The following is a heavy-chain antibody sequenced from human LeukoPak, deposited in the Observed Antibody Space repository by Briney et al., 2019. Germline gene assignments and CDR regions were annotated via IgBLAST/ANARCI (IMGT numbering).Heavy chain of an antibody. CDR2: IYDSGST. J-gene: IGHJ4*02. V-gene: IGHV4-61*01. D-gene: IGHD3-10*01. CDR3: ATTPGDLLYRWDY. CDR1: GGSVSSGRYY. Sequence: SETLSLTCTVSGGSVSSGRYYWTWIRQPPGKGLEWIGYIYDSGSTNYNPSLKSRVTISIDTSNNQFSLKLNSVTAADTAVYYCATTPGDLLYRWDYWGQGTLVTVFS.